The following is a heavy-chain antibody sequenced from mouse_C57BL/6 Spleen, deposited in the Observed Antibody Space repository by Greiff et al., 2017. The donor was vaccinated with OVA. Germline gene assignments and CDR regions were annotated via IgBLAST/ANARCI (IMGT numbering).Heavy chain of an antibody. CDR1: GYSITSGYY. D-gene: IGHD2-13*01. CDR2: ISYDGSN. Sequence: EVQRVESGPGLVKPSQSLSLTCSVTGYSITSGYYWNWIRQFPGNKLEWMGYISYDGSNNYNPSLKNRISITRDTSKNQFFLKLNSVTTEDTATYYCARSDYNFCAYWGQGTLVTVSA. V-gene: IGHV3-6*01. CDR3: ARSDYNFCAY. J-gene: IGHJ3*01.